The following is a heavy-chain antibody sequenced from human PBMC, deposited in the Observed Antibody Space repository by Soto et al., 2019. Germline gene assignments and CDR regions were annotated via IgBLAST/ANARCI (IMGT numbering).Heavy chain of an antibody. D-gene: IGHD2-15*01. CDR2: ISNTGST. V-gene: IGHV3-53*01. CDR1: GFTVSNNY. Sequence: PGGSLRLSCVASGFTVSNNYMSWVRQAPGRGLEWVSAISNTGSTYYAGSVKGRSTISRDSSTNTLYLEVNSLRADDTAVYYCAEVNVVVVAATFEYEYYFDYWGQGTLVTVSS. J-gene: IGHJ4*02. CDR3: AEVNVVVVAATFEYEYYFDY.